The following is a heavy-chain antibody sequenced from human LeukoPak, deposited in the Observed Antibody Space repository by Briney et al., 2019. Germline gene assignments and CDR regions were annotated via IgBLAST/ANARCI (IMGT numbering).Heavy chain of an antibody. D-gene: IGHD5-18*01. V-gene: IGHV4-4*09. CDR2: ISTSGNT. Sequence: PSETLSLTCTVSGGSISGYYLNWIRQPPGKGLEWIGYISTSGNTNYNPSLKSRVTISVDTSRNQFSLKLSSVTAADTAVYYCAAGRGYSYGQKGGYYYYYMDVWGKGTTVTVSS. CDR1: GGSISGYY. J-gene: IGHJ6*03. CDR3: AAGRGYSYGQKGGYYYYYMDV.